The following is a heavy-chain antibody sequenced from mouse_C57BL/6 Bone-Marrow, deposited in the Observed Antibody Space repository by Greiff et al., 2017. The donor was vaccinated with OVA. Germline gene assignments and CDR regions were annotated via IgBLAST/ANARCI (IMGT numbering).Heavy chain of an antibody. J-gene: IGHJ4*01. CDR3: TRAAQATSFYAMDY. CDR2: ISSGGDYI. Sequence: EVQRVESGEGLVKPGGSLKLSCAASGFTFSSYAMSWVRQTPEKRLEWVAYISSGGDYIYYADTVKGRFTISRDNARNTLYLQMSSLKSEDTAMYYCTRAAQATSFYAMDYWGQGTSVTVSS. CDR1: GFTFSSYA. V-gene: IGHV5-9-1*02. D-gene: IGHD3-2*02.